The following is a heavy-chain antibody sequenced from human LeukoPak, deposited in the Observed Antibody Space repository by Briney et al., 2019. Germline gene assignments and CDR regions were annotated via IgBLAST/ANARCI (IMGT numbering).Heavy chain of an antibody. CDR3: ARGRGYDRTGYVYYFDF. J-gene: IGHJ4*02. Sequence: ASVKVSCKASGYSFTSYDINWVRQAPGQGFEWVGWMNPNSGNTGHAQEFQRRVTMTRDTSMSTAYMELSSLRYEDTAVYYCARGRGYDRTGYVYYFDFWGQGTLVTVSS. D-gene: IGHD3-22*01. V-gene: IGHV1-8*01. CDR2: MNPNSGNT. CDR1: GYSFTSYD.